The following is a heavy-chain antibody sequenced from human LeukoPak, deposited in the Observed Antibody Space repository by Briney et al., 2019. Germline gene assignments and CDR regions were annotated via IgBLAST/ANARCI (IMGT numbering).Heavy chain of an antibody. D-gene: IGHD2-2*01. V-gene: IGHV3-23*01. CDR3: ALDPQYDFDY. CDR1: GFTFSSYG. J-gene: IGHJ4*02. Sequence: GGSLRLSCAASGFTFSSYGMTWVRQAPGKGLEWVSTIDGDGGDTHYADSVKGRFTISRDNFKNTLYLQMNSLRAEDTAVYYCALDPQYDFDYWGQGTLVTVSS. CDR2: IDGDGGDT.